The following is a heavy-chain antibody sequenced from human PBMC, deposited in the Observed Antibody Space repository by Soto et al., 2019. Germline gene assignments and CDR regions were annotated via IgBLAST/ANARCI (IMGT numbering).Heavy chain of an antibody. D-gene: IGHD6-6*01. CDR1: GGSISSYDFY. CDR2: IYYSGST. CDR3: ARTWSIAANWFDP. J-gene: IGHJ5*02. V-gene: IGHV4-31*03. Sequence: LSLTCIVSGGSISSYDFYWSWIRQHPGKGLEWIGYIYYSGSTYYNPSLKSRVTISVNTSKNQFSLKLSSVTAADTAVYYCARTWSIAANWFDPWGQGTLVTVSS.